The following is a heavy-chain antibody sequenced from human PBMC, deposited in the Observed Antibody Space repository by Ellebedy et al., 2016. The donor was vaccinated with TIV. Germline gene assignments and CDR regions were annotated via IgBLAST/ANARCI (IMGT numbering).Heavy chain of an antibody. D-gene: IGHD4-17*01. CDR1: GGSFSGYY. CDR3: ARWFHDYGDNRYYYGMDV. CDR2: INHSGST. Sequence: SETLSLXXAVYGGSFSGYYWSWIRQPPGKGLEWIGEINHSGSTNYNPSLKSRVTISVDTSKNQFSLKLSSVTAADTAVYYCARWFHDYGDNRYYYGMDVWGQGTTVTVSS. V-gene: IGHV4-34*01. J-gene: IGHJ6*02.